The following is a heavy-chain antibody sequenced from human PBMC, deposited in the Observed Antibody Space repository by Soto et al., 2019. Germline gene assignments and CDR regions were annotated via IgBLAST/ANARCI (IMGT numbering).Heavy chain of an antibody. D-gene: IGHD2-8*01. CDR2: IIPSCGTA. V-gene: IGHV1-69*05. Sequence: SVKVSCKASGGTFSSYAISWVRQAPGQGLEWMGGIIPSCGTASYAQKFQGRVTMTRDESTSTVYMELSSLRSEDTAVYYCARGPVVVLMVYAIHYYYMDVWGKGTTVTVSS. CDR3: ARGPVVVLMVYAIHYYYMDV. CDR1: GGTFSSYA. J-gene: IGHJ6*03.